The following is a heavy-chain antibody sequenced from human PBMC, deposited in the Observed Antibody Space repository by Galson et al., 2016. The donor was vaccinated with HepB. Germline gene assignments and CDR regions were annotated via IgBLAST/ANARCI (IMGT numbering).Heavy chain of an antibody. J-gene: IGHJ5*02. V-gene: IGHV4-34*01. CDR3: VSVYGGNSEVWLDP. D-gene: IGHD4-23*01. Sequence: SETLSLTCGVYIESFSGYYWSWIRQPPGKGLEWIGEIKPTGGTNYNPSLKSRVTISLDTSKKQMTLKVTSVTAADTAMYYCVSVYGGNSEVWLDPWGQGTLVTVSS. CDR1: IESFSGYY. CDR2: IKPTGGT.